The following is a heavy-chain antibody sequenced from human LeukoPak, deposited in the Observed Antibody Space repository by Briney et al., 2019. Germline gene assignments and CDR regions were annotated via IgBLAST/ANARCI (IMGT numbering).Heavy chain of an antibody. CDR2: IYTSGSA. V-gene: IGHV4-4*07. CDR3: ARDFKGGGSWYGPGAFDI. Sequence: SETLSLTCTVSGGSISSYFWSWIPQPAGKGLEWSGRIYTSGSANYNPYLKGRVTMSVDTSKNQFSLKLSSVTAADTAVYYCARDFKGGGSWYGPGAFDIWGQGTMVTVSS. CDR1: GGSISSYF. D-gene: IGHD2-15*01. J-gene: IGHJ3*02.